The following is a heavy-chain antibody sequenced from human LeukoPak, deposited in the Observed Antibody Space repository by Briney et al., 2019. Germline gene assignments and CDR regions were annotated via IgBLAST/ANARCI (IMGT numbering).Heavy chain of an antibody. CDR2: INPSGGSA. Sequence: GASVKVSCKASGYTFTSHHMHWVLQAPGQGLEWMGIINPSGGSATYAQKFQGRVTTTRDTSTSTVYMEVSSLRSEDTAVYYCGRARLGSSASADCWGQGTLVTVSS. CDR1: GYTFTSHH. D-gene: IGHD6-19*01. CDR3: GRARLGSSASADC. J-gene: IGHJ4*02. V-gene: IGHV1-46*01.